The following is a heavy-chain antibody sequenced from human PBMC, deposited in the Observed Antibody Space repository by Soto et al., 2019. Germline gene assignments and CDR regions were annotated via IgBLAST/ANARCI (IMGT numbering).Heavy chain of an antibody. D-gene: IGHD2-2*01. CDR1: GYTFTGYY. CDR3: ARDRSFYCSSTSCYYYYGMDV. Sequence: ASVKVCCKASGYTFTGYYMHWVRQAPGQGLEWMGWINPNSGGTNYAQKFQGRVTMTRDTSISTAYMELSRLRSDDTAVYYCARDRSFYCSSTSCYYYYGMDVWGQGTTVTVSS. CDR2: INPNSGGT. V-gene: IGHV1-2*02. J-gene: IGHJ6*02.